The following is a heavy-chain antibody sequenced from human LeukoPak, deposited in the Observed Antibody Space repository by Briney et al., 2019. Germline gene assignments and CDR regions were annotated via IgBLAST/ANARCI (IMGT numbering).Heavy chain of an antibody. D-gene: IGHD6-13*01. CDR1: GGSISSSSYY. J-gene: IGHJ4*02. CDR2: IYYSGST. CDR3: ACSPYIAEVPYYFDY. V-gene: IGHV4-39*01. Sequence: SETLSLTCTVSGGSISSSSYYWGWIRQPPGKGLEWIGSIYYSGSTYYNPSLKSRVTVSVDTSKNQFSLKLSSVIAADTAVYYCACSPYIAEVPYYFDYWGQGTLVTVSS.